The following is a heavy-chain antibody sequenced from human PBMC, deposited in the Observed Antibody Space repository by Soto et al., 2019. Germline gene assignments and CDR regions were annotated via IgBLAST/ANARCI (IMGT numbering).Heavy chain of an antibody. CDR2: IIPIFGTA. CDR3: ARGGGSIVVVVAATRGAFDI. D-gene: IGHD2-15*01. V-gene: IGHV1-69*13. J-gene: IGHJ3*02. Sequence: SVKVSCKASGGTFSSYAISWVRQAPGQGLEWMGGIIPIFGTANYAQKFQGRVTITAGESTSTAYMELSSLRSEDTAVYYCARGGGSIVVVVAATRGAFDIWGQGTMVT. CDR1: GGTFSSYA.